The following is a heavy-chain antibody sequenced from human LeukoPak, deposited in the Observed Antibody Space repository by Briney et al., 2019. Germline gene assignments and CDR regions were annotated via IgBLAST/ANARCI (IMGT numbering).Heavy chain of an antibody. D-gene: IGHD2-2*01. CDR3: ARSVVPAAMAPDGMDV. V-gene: IGHV3-21*01. CDR1: GFTFISYS. Sequence: GGSLRLSCAASGFTFISYSMNWVRQAPGKGLEWVSSISSSSSYIYYAGSVKGRFTIARYNAKNSLYLQMNSLRAEDTAVYYCARSVVPAAMAPDGMDVWGQGTTVTVSS. CDR2: ISSSSSYI. J-gene: IGHJ6*02.